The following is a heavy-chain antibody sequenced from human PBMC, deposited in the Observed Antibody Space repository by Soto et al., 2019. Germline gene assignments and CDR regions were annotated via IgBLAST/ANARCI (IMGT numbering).Heavy chain of an antibody. V-gene: IGHV1-8*01. CDR2: MNPNSANT. Sequence: ASVKVSCKASGYTFSNNDISWLRQAPGQGPEWMGWMNPNSANTGHAQKFRGRVTMTRNTSISTAYMELSSLRSDDTAIYYCARMETSGTLNWFDPWGQGTLVTVSS. CDR3: ARMETSGTLNWFDP. CDR1: GYTFSNND. D-gene: IGHD1-1*01. J-gene: IGHJ5*02.